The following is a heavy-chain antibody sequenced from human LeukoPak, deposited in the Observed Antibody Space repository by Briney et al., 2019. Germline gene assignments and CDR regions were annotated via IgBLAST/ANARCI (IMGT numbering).Heavy chain of an antibody. CDR1: GFTFSDYY. V-gene: IGHV3-11*04. CDR2: ISSSGGTI. Sequence: GGSLRLSCAASGFTFSDYYMSWIRQAPGKGLEWVSYISSSGGTIYYADSVKGRFTISRDNAKNSLYLQMNRLRADDTAVYYCARGFGYSMLYYYYYMDVWGKGTTVTVSS. J-gene: IGHJ6*03. CDR3: ARGFGYSMLYYYYYMDV. D-gene: IGHD4-11*01.